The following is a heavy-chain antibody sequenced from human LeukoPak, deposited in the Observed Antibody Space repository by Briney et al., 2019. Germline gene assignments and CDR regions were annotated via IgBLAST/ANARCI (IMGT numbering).Heavy chain of an antibody. CDR2: ISSCSSTI. CDR3: ARGGHAFDI. V-gene: IGHV3-48*01. Sequence: GGSLRLSCAASGFTFSSYSMNWVRQAPGKGLEWVSYISSCSSTIYYANSVKGRFTISRDDAKNSLYLQMNSLRAEDTAVYFCARGGHAFDIWGQGTMVTVSS. J-gene: IGHJ3*02. D-gene: IGHD1-26*01. CDR1: GFTFSSYS.